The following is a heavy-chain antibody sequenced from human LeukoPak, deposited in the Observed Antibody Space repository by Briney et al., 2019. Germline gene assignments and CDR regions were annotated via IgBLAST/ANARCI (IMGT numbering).Heavy chain of an antibody. CDR3: ARDSGSYGAYAFDI. J-gene: IGHJ3*02. CDR2: IYNSGST. CDR1: VGSISNYY. D-gene: IGHD1-26*01. Sequence: PSETLSLTCTVSVGSISNYYWSWIRQPPGKGLEGIGYIYNSGSTNYNPSLKSRVTISVDTSKNQFSLKLSSVTAADTAVYYCARDSGSYGAYAFDIWGQGTMVTVSS. V-gene: IGHV4-59*12.